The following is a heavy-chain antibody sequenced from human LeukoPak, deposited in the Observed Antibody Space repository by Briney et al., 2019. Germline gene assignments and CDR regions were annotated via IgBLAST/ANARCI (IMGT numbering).Heavy chain of an antibody. Sequence: QSGGSLRLSCAASGFIFSSSGMHWVRQAPCKGLEWVAFTQDDESNKYYSDSVKGRFTISRDNSKNTLFLQMSSLRPEDTALYYCAKQMTERPHYYYMDVWGRGTTVTVSS. J-gene: IGHJ6*03. CDR2: TQDDESNK. CDR1: GFIFSSSG. CDR3: AKQMTERPHYYYMDV. V-gene: IGHV3-30*02.